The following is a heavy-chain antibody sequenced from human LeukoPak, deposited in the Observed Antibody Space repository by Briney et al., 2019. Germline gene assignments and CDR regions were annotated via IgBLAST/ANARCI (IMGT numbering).Heavy chain of an antibody. CDR3: ARGDYCSGGSCWGPYYMDV. CDR2: IYYSGST. J-gene: IGHJ6*03. V-gene: IGHV4-39*07. CDR1: GGSISSSSYY. Sequence: SETLSLTCTVSGGSISSSSYYWGWIRQPPGKGLEWIGSIYYSGSTNYNPSLKSRVTISVDTSKNQFSPKLSSVTAADTAVYYCARGDYCSGGSCWGPYYMDVWGKGTTVTISS. D-gene: IGHD2-15*01.